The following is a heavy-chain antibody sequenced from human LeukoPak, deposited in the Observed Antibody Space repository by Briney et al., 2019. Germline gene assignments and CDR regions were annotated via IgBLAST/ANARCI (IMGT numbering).Heavy chain of an antibody. CDR2: IYYSGST. CDR1: GASFSSSTYY. CDR3: ARHAEGIAAAGTRPFDY. V-gene: IGHV4-39*01. D-gene: IGHD6-13*01. Sequence: PSETLSLTCTVSGASFSSSTYYWGWIRQPPGKGLEWIGSIYYSGSTYYNPSLKSRVTMSVDTSKNQFSLKLSSVTAADTAVYYCARHAEGIAAAGTRPFDYWGQGTLVTVSS. J-gene: IGHJ4*02.